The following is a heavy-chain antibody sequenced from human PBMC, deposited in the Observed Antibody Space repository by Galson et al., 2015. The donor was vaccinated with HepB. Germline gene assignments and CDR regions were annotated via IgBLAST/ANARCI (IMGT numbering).Heavy chain of an antibody. D-gene: IGHD2-21*01. CDR2: ISCSGGST. V-gene: IGHV3-23*01. Sequence: SLRLSCAASGITFSTSAMRWVRQAPGKGLEWVSAISCSGGSTYYADSVKGRFTISRDNSKNTLYLQMNSLRAEDTAVYYCAKDGQEVIGDCFDDWGQGTLVTVSS. CDR3: AKDGQEVIGDCFDD. J-gene: IGHJ4*02. CDR1: GITFSTSA.